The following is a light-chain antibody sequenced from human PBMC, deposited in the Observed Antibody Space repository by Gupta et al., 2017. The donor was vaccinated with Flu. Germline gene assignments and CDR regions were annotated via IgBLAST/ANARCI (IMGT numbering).Light chain of an antibody. CDR1: SSNIGGGYD. V-gene: IGLV1-40*01. Sequence: GAPGQRVTISCTGSSSNIGGGYDVHWYQQLPGTAPKLLIHGDSNRPSGVPDRFSGSKSGTSASLAITGLQAEDEADYYCQSYDSSLSGCVFGTGTKVTVL. J-gene: IGLJ1*01. CDR2: GDS. CDR3: QSYDSSLSGCV.